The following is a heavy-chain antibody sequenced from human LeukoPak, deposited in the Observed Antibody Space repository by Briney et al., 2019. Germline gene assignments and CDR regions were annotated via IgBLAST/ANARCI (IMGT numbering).Heavy chain of an antibody. CDR1: RFTFSSYN. CDR3: ARDEAGYSRGWYVV. V-gene: IGHV3-48*01. D-gene: IGHD6-19*01. CDR2: IGTSSNTI. J-gene: IGHJ4*02. Sequence: GGSLRLSRAASRFTFSSYNMNWVRQAPGKGLEWVSYIGTSSNTIYYADSVKGRFTISRDNAKNSLCLQMNSLRTEDTAVYYCARDEAGYSRGWYVVWGQGTLVTVSS.